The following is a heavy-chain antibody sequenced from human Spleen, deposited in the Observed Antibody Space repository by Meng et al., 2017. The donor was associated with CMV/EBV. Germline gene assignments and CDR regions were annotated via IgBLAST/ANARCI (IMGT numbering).Heavy chain of an antibody. CDR3: ARQYWGHYGMDV. J-gene: IGHJ6*02. CDR2: IDYSGNT. V-gene: IGHV4-39*01. D-gene: IGHD7-27*01. Sequence: SETLSLTCTVSGGSISSRSYYWGWIRQPPGKGLEWIGSIDYSGNTYYNPSLKSRVTISVDTSKNQFSLKLSSVTAADTAVYYCARQYWGHYGMDVWGQGTMVTVSS. CDR1: GGSISSRSYY.